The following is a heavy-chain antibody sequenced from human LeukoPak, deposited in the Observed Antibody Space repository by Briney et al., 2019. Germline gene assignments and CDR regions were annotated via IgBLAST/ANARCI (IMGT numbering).Heavy chain of an antibody. Sequence: SETLSLTCTVSGGSISSYYWSWIRQPPGKGLEWIGYIYYSVSTNYNPSLKSRVTISVDTSKNQFSLKLSSVTAADTAVYYCARDPRSSSWRSDYYYGMDVWGQGTTVTVSS. D-gene: IGHD6-13*01. J-gene: IGHJ6*02. CDR1: GGSISSYY. CDR2: IYYSVST. V-gene: IGHV4-59*01. CDR3: ARDPRSSSWRSDYYYGMDV.